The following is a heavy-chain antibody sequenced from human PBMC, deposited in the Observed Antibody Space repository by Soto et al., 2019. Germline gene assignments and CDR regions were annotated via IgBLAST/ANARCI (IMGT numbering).Heavy chain of an antibody. CDR3: ARRGIAVAPNNWFDP. CDR2: IYYSGST. Sequence: PSETLSLTCIVSDGSISGYFWSWIRQPPGKGLEWIGYIYYSGSTNYNPSLKSRVTISVDTSKNQFSLKLSSVTAADTAVYYCARRGIAVAPNNWFDPWGQGTLVTVSS. J-gene: IGHJ5*02. D-gene: IGHD6-19*01. CDR1: DGSISGYF. V-gene: IGHV4-59*08.